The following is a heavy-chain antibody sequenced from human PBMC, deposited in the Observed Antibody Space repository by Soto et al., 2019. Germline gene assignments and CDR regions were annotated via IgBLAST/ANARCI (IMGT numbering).Heavy chain of an antibody. CDR1: GFSFSDSD. D-gene: IGHD3-9*01. CDR2: IGTRANNYAT. J-gene: IGHJ4*02. Sequence: EVPLVESGGGLVQPGGSLKLSCAASGFSFSDSDMHWVRQASGRGLEWIARIGTRANNYATAYAASVEGRFTVSRDDSKNTAYLQMNSLITEDTAVYYCMETLTTSDSWGQGTLVTVSS. CDR3: METLTTSDS. V-gene: IGHV3-73*01.